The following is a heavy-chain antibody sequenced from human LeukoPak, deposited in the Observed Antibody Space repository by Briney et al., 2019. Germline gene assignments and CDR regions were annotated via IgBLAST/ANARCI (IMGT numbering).Heavy chain of an antibody. CDR2: ISSSSSYT. D-gene: IGHD3-22*01. CDR1: GFTFSDYY. CDR3: ARDSYYYDSSGYIY. Sequence: GGSLRLSCAASGFTFSDYYMSWIRQAPGKGLEWVSYISSSSSYTNYADSVKGRFTISRDNAKSSLYLQMNSLRAEDTAVYYCARDSYYYDSSGYIYWGQGTLVTVSS. V-gene: IGHV3-11*06. J-gene: IGHJ4*02.